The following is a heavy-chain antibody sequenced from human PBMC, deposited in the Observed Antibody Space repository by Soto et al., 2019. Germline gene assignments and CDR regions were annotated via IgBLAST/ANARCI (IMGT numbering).Heavy chain of an antibody. CDR3: ARALEGSDAFDI. CDR1: GASISAGVYY. D-gene: IGHD2-15*01. CDR2: ISHSGRI. V-gene: IGHV4-31*03. Sequence: SETLSLTCTVSGASISAGVYYWSWIRQHPGKGLEWITYISHSGRIFYNPSLKSRVTITMDTSKNHFSLKLRSVTAADTAVYYCARALEGSDAFDIWGQGTMVTVSS. J-gene: IGHJ3*02.